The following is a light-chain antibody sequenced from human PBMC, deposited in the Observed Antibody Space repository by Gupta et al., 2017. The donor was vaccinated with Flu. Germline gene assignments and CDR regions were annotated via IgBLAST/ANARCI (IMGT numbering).Light chain of an antibody. Sequence: EIVLTQSPGTLSLSPGERATLSCRASQSVSSNYLAWYQQAPGQAPRLLIYGASSRATGIPDRFRGSGSGTDFTLTISRLEPEDFALYYCQQYDSSLALTFGGGTKVEIK. CDR2: GAS. J-gene: IGKJ4*01. CDR3: QQYDSSLALT. CDR1: QSVSSNY. V-gene: IGKV3-20*01.